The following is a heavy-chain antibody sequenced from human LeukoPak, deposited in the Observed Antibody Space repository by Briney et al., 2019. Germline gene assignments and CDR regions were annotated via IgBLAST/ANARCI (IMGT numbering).Heavy chain of an antibody. CDR3: TTDRTISGLPIFGY. CDR1: VFAFTNAW. V-gene: IGHV3-15*01. J-gene: IGHJ4*02. Sequence: PGGSLRLSCAASVFAFTNAWMSCVRQAPGEGVECVGRVKGKSDGGTIDYAAPVKGRFTISRDNSKTMVSLQMNSLESGDTAVYYCTTDRTISGLPIFGYWGQGTPVTVSS. D-gene: IGHD3-3*01. CDR2: VKGKSDGGTI.